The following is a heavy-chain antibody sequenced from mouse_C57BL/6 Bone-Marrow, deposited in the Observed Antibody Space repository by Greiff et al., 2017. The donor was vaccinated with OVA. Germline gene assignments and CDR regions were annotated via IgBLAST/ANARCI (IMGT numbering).Heavy chain of an antibody. V-gene: IGHV1-69*01. CDR2: IDPSDSST. CDR3: ARDYLDY. Sequence: QVQLQQPGAELVMPGASVKLSCKASGYTFTSYWMHWVKQRPGQGLEWIGEIDPSDSSTNYNQKFKGKSTLTVDKSSSTAYMQLSSLTSEDSAVYYCARDYLDYWGQGTTLTVSS. CDR1: GYTFTSYW. J-gene: IGHJ2*01. D-gene: IGHD2-4*01.